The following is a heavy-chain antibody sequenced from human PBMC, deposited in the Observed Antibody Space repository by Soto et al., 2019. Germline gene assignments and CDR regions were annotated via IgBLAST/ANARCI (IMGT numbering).Heavy chain of an antibody. J-gene: IGHJ4*02. CDR1: GFTFSSYA. D-gene: IGHD3-9*01. V-gene: IGHV3-30-3*01. CDR2: ISYDGSNK. CDR3: ARDLPHYYDILTGYPGFDY. Sequence: VQLVESGGGVVQPGRSLRLSCAASGFTFSSYAMHWVRQAPGKGLEWVAVISYDGSNKYYADSVKGRFTISRDNSKNTLYLQMNSLRAEDTAVYYCARDLPHYYDILTGYPGFDYWGQGTLVTVSS.